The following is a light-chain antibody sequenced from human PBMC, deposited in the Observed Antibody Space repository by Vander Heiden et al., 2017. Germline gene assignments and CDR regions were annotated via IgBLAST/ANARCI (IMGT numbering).Light chain of an antibody. CDR2: LGS. J-gene: IGKJ1*01. CDR3: MQSRQTPWT. CDR1: QSLLHSNGYTY. Sequence: DIVLTQSPLPLPVTPGEPASIPCRSSQSLLHSNGYTYLDWYLQKPGQSPQLLISLGSNRASGVPDRFSGSGSGTGFTLKISRVEAEDVGVYYCMQSRQTPWTFGQGTKVEIK. V-gene: IGKV2-28*01.